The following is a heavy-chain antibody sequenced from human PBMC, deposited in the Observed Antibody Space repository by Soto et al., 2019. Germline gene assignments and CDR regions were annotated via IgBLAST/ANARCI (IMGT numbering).Heavy chain of an antibody. CDR1: GGTFTNYA. CDR2: IIPIFGTA. CDR3: ALEGVAPYYYYVIDV. Sequence: SVKVSCKASGGTFTNYAFSWVRQAPGQGLEWLGGIIPIFGTADYAQKFQGRVTITADESTNTAHMELSSLRSDDTAVYYCALEGVAPYYYYVIDVWGQGTPVTGSS. D-gene: IGHD5-12*01. J-gene: IGHJ6*02. V-gene: IGHV1-69*13.